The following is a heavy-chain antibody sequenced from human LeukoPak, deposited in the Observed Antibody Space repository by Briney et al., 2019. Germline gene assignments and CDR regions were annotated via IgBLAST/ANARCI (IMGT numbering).Heavy chain of an antibody. J-gene: IGHJ4*02. CDR1: GFSIRSYN. Sequence: GGSLRLSCAASGFSIRSYNMNWVRQAPGKGLEWISYISSTRPTIYYADSVKGRFTISRDDAKSSLYLQMNSLRAEDTAVYYCARRAGAYSHPYDYWGQGTLVTVSS. D-gene: IGHD4/OR15-4a*01. CDR3: ARRAGAYSHPYDY. V-gene: IGHV3-48*01. CDR2: ISSTRPTI.